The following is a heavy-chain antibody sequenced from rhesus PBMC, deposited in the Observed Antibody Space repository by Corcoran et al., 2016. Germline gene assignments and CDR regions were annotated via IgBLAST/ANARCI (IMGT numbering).Heavy chain of an antibody. J-gene: IGHJ5-1*01. CDR1: GASLSSNY. Sequence: QVQLQESGPGLVKPSETLPLTCAVSGASLSSNYWSWIRPPPGTGLGGIGRIYGSGGSTDYNPSLKSRVTISIDTSKNQFSLKLSAVTAADTAVYYCARVGGGSSYVGNRFDVWGAGVLVTVSS. V-gene: IGHV4S6*01. CDR3: ARVGGGSSYVGNRFDV. CDR2: IYGSGGST. D-gene: IGHD4-29*01.